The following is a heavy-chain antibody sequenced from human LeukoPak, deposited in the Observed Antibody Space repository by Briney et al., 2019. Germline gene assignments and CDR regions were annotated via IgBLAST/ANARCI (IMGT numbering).Heavy chain of an antibody. D-gene: IGHD3-22*01. CDR3: AKDTTYYYDSSGGFDY. CDR2: ISWNSGSI. CDR1: GFTFDDYA. V-gene: IGHV3-9*03. J-gene: IGHJ4*02. Sequence: GGSLRLSCAASGFTFDDYAMHWVRQAPGKGLEWVSGISWNSGSIGYADSVKGRFTISRDNAKNSLYLQMNSLRAEDMALYYCAKDTTYYYDSSGGFDYWGQGTLVTVSS.